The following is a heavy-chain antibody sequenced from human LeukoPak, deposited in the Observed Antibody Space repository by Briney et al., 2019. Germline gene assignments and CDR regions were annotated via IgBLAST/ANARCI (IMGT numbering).Heavy chain of an antibody. CDR2: INYSGTT. J-gene: IGHJ3*02. CDR1: GGSISSSSYY. V-gene: IGHV4-39*07. Sequence: SETLSLTCTVSGGSISSSSYYWGWIRQPPGKGLEWIGSINYSGTTYYNPSLKSRVTISVDTSKNQFSLKLSSVTAADTAVYYCARESYGSGSYAAFDIWGQGTMVTVSS. D-gene: IGHD3-10*01. CDR3: ARESYGSGSYAAFDI.